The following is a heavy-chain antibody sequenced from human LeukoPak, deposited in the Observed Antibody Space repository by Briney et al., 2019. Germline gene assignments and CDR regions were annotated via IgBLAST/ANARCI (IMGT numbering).Heavy chain of an antibody. CDR2: ISGSGGST. CDR1: GFTFSSYA. CDR3: ARAPTPRTGYFDY. V-gene: IGHV3-23*01. Sequence: PGGSLRLSCAASGFTFSSYAMSWVRQAPGKGLEWVSAISGSGGSTYYADSVKGRFTISRDNSKNTLYLQMNSLRAEDTAVYYCARAPTPRTGYFDYWGQGTLVTVSS. J-gene: IGHJ4*02. D-gene: IGHD3/OR15-3a*01.